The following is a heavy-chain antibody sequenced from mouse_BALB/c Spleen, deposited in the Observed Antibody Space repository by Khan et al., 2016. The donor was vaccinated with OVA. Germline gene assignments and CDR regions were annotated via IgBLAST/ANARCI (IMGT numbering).Heavy chain of an antibody. CDR2: ISYSGDT. D-gene: IGHD1-1*01. V-gene: IGHV3-2*02. Sequence: VQLKESGPGLVKPSQSLSLTCTVTGYSITSGYVWNWIRQFPGNKLEGMGYISYSGDTSYTPSLKSRISITRDTSKNQFFLQLNSVTTEDTATSYCARRNYCGYYFDYWGQGTTLTVSS. CDR1: GYSITSGYV. J-gene: IGHJ2*01. CDR3: ARRNYCGYYFDY.